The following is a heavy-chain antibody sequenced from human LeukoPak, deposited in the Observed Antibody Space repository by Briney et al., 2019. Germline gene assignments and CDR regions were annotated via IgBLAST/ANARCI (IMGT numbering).Heavy chain of an antibody. J-gene: IGHJ3*02. Sequence: GGSLRLSCAASGFTFSSYWMSWVRQAPGKGLEWVATIRQDGSQKYYVDSVKGRFTISRDNAKNSLYLQMNSLRAEDTAVYYCARDRFDWKYPRGNAFDIWGQGTMVTVSS. CDR3: ARDRFDWKYPRGNAFDI. V-gene: IGHV3-7*01. D-gene: IGHD3-9*01. CDR1: GFTFSSYW. CDR2: IRQDGSQK.